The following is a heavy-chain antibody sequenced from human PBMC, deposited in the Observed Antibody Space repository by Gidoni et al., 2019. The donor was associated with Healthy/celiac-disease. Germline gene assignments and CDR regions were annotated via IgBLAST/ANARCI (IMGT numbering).Heavy chain of an antibody. CDR3: AKPFRVQLWLLDAFDI. V-gene: IGHV3-23*01. CDR2: ISGSGGST. CDR1: GFPFSSYA. D-gene: IGHD5-18*01. J-gene: IGHJ3*02. Sequence: EVQLLESGGGLVQPGGSLRLSCAASGFPFSSYAMRWVRQAPGKGLEWVSAISGSGGSTYYADSVKGRFTISRDNSKNTLYLQMNSLRAEDTAVYYCAKPFRVQLWLLDAFDIWGQGTMVTVSS.